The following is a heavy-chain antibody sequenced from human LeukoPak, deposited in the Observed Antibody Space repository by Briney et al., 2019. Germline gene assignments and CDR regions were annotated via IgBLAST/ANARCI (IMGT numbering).Heavy chain of an antibody. CDR1: GFTFSSYS. CDR2: ISTSSSYI. J-gene: IGHJ4*02. Sequence: PGGSLTLSCAASGFTFSSYSMNWVRQAAGKGREWVSSISTSSSYIYYADSVKGRFTISRDNAKNSLYLQMNSLRAEDTAVYYCARDPYYDSSGYSWGQGTLVTVSS. CDR3: ARDPYYDSSGYS. V-gene: IGHV3-21*01. D-gene: IGHD3-22*01.